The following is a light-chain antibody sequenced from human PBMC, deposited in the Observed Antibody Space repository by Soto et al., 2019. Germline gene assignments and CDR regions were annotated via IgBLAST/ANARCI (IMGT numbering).Light chain of an antibody. V-gene: IGKV3D-15*01. CDR3: QQYTGPPAA. J-gene: IGKJ5*01. CDR1: QSAATN. CDR2: GAS. Sequence: EIVMTQSATTLSVSPGERATLSCRASQSAATNLAWYQQRPGQAPRLLIYGASTRAAGIPDRFSGSGSGTDFTLTITRLEPEDSAVYFCQQYTGPPAAFGQGTRLDIK.